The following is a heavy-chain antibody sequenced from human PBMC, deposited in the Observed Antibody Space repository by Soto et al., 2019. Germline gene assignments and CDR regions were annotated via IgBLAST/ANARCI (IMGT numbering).Heavy chain of an antibody. CDR2: ITSDSSTI. CDR1: GFTFSSYS. D-gene: IGHD2-8*01. Sequence: EVQLVESGGGLVQPGGSLRLSCAASGFTFSSYSINWVRQAPGKGLEWFSYITSDSSTISYADSVKGRFTFSRDNAKNSLYLQMNSLRDEDTAVYYCARVGRGVYGMYVWGQGTSVTVSS. J-gene: IGHJ6*02. CDR3: ARVGRGVYGMYV. V-gene: IGHV3-48*02.